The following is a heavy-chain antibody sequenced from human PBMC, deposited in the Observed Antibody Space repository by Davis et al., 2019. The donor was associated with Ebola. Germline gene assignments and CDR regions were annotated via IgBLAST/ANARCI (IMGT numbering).Heavy chain of an antibody. D-gene: IGHD4-23*01. V-gene: IGHV4-31*03. CDR1: GGSISSGGYY. CDR2: IYYSGST. CDR3: ARRAVVVTPYYYYGMDV. J-gene: IGHJ6*02. Sequence: SETLSLTCTVSGGSISSGGYYWSWIRQHPGKGLEWIGYIYYSGSTYYNPSLKSRVTISVDTSKNQFSLKLSSVTAADTAVYYCARRAVVVTPYYYYGMDVWGQGTTVTVSS.